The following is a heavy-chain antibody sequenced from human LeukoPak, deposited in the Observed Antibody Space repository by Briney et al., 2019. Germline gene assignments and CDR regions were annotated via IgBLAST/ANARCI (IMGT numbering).Heavy chain of an antibody. CDR3: ARVEGGFDY. CDR2: ISSSSSTV. Sequence: GGSLRLSCAASGFTFSSYSMNWVRQAPGKGLEWVSYISSSSSTVYYADSVKGRFTISRDNAKNSLYLQMNSPRAEDTAVYYCARVEGGFDYWGQGTLVTVSS. J-gene: IGHJ4*02. V-gene: IGHV3-48*01. CDR1: GFTFSSYS.